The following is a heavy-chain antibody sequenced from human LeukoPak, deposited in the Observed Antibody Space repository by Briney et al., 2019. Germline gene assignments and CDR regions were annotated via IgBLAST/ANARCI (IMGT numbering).Heavy chain of an antibody. J-gene: IGHJ4*02. CDR2: IKEDGTQK. CDR3: ARHLNYYLDY. V-gene: IGHV3-7*01. Sequence: GGSLRLSCAASGFTFNKSWMSWVRQAPGKGPEWVANIKEDGTQKYYVDSVRGRFTISRDNAENSLYLQMNSLRAEDTAVYYCARHLNYYLDYWGQGTLVTVSS. D-gene: IGHD3-10*01. CDR1: GFTFNKSW.